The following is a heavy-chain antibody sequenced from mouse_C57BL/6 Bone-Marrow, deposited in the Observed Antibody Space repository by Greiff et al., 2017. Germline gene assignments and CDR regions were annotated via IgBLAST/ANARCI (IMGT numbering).Heavy chain of an antibody. J-gene: IGHJ2*01. CDR3: ARPGQYYFDY. Sequence: EVQLVEPGGGLVKPGGSLKLSCAASGFTFSDYGMHWVRQAPVKGLEWVAYISSGSSTIYYADTVKGRFTISRDNAKNTLFLQMTSLRSEDTAMYYCARPGQYYFDYWGQGTTLTVSS. CDR2: ISSGSSTI. CDR1: GFTFSDYG. V-gene: IGHV5-17*01.